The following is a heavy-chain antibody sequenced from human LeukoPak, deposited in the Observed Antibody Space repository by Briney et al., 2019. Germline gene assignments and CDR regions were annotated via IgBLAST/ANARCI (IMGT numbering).Heavy chain of an antibody. CDR3: ARGVAAAGTRWFDP. Sequence: SETLSLTCTVSGGSISSYYWSWIRQPPGKGLEWIGYIYYSGSTNYNPSLKSRVTISVDTSKNQFSLKLSSVTAADTAVYYCARGVAAAGTRWFDPWGQGTLVTVSS. J-gene: IGHJ5*02. CDR2: IYYSGST. D-gene: IGHD6-13*01. CDR1: GGSISSYY. V-gene: IGHV4-59*01.